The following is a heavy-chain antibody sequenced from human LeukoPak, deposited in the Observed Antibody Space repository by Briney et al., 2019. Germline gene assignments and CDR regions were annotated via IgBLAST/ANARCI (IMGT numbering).Heavy chain of an antibody. D-gene: IGHD1-26*01. Sequence: GGSLRLSCAASGFTFNNYAMSWVRQAPGKGLEWVSAISGSGAGTYYADSVKGRFTISRDNAKNTLYLQMNSLRAEDTAVYYCARRSGSFLFDYWGQGTLVTVSS. CDR1: GFTFNNYA. CDR3: ARRSGSFLFDY. V-gene: IGHV3-23*01. J-gene: IGHJ4*02. CDR2: ISGSGAGT.